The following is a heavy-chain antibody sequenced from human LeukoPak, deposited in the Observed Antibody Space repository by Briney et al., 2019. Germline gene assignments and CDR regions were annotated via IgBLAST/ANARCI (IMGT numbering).Heavy chain of an antibody. CDR3: AREAGIAVAGYYYYMDV. V-gene: IGHV1-2*02. CDR1: GYTLTGYY. D-gene: IGHD6-19*01. CDR2: TNPNSGGT. J-gene: IGHJ6*03. Sequence: ASVKVSCKASGYTLTGYYMHWVRQAPGQGLEWMGWTNPNSGGTDYAQIFQGRVTMTRDTSISTAYMELSRLRSDDTAVYYCAREAGIAVAGYYYYMDVWGKGTTVTVSS.